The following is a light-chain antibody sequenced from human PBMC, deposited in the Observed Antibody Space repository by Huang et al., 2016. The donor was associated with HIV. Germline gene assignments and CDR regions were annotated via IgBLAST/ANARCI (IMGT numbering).Light chain of an antibody. Sequence: DIVMTQSPLSLPVTPGESASISCRSSQSLLHSYGYNYLDWYVQKPGQSPQLLIYLGSNRASGVPDRFSGSGSGTDFTLKISRVEAEDVGVYFCMQALQTPITFDQGTRLEIK. CDR2: LGS. CDR3: MQALQTPIT. J-gene: IGKJ5*01. CDR1: QSLLHSYGYNY. V-gene: IGKV2-28*01.